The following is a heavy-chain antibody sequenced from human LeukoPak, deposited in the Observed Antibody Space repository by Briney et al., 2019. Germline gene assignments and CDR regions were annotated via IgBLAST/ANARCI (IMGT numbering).Heavy chain of an antibody. CDR1: GFTFSSYG. CDR3: AKDHTQYYYDSSGYYYDY. V-gene: IGHV3-23*01. Sequence: PGGSLRLSCSASGFTFSSYGMSWVHQAPGKGLEWVSAISGSGGSTYYADSVKGRFTISRDNSKNTLYLQMNSLRAEDTAVYYCAKDHTQYYYDSSGYYYDYWGQGTLVTVSS. D-gene: IGHD3-22*01. CDR2: ISGSGGST. J-gene: IGHJ4*02.